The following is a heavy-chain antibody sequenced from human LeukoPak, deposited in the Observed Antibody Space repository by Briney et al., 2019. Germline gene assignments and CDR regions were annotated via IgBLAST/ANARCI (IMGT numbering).Heavy chain of an antibody. CDR1: GFTFSSYA. V-gene: IGHV3-23*01. J-gene: IGHJ4*02. CDR2: VSGSGDDT. D-gene: IGHD5-18*01. CDR3: AKSTESSYGPYYFDY. Sequence: QPGGSLRLSCAASGFTFSSYAMSWVRQAPGKGLEWVSAVSGSGDDTYYADSVKGRFTISRDNSKNTLYLQMNSLRAEDTAVYYCAKSTESSYGPYYFDYWGQGTLVTVSS.